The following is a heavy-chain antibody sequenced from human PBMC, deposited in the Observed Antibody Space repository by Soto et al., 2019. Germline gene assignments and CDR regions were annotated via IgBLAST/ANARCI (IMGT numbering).Heavy chain of an antibody. CDR3: ARDWAGGGGYIYGFIDY. D-gene: IGHD5-18*01. CDR2: ISYDGSNK. J-gene: IGHJ4*02. CDR1: GFTFSSYA. Sequence: QVQLVESGGGVVQPGRSLRLSCAASGFTFSSYAMHWVRQAPGKGLEWVAVISYDGSNKYYADSVKGRFTISRDNSKNTLYLQMNSLRAEDTAVYYCARDWAGGGGYIYGFIDYWGQGTLVTVSS. V-gene: IGHV3-30-3*01.